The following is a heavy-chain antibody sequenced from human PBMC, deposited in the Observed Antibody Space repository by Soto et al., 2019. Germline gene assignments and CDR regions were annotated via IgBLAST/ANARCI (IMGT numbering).Heavy chain of an antibody. CDR2: IYYSGST. J-gene: IGHJ4*02. CDR3: ASVVAATHHDC. Sequence: QVQLQESGPGLVKPSQTLSLTCTVSGGSISSGGYYWSWIRQHPGKGLEWIGYIYYSGSTYYNPSLQTRVTLSVGPSKNQFSLELSSVAAEDTAVYYCASVVAATHHDCRGQGTLVTVSS. D-gene: IGHD2-15*01. CDR1: GGSISSGGYY. V-gene: IGHV4-31*03.